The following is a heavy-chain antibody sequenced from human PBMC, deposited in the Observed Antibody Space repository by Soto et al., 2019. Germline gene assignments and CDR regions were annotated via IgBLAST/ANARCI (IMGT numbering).Heavy chain of an antibody. Sequence: QVQLVESGGGVVQPGRSLRLSCAASGFTFTTYGMHWVRQAPGKGLEWVAFISYDGGSKYHSDSVRGRFTISRDTSKNTLYLQMNSLRPEATAVYYCARESDDLTSNFDYWGQGTLVTVSS. J-gene: IGHJ4*02. CDR2: ISYDGGSK. V-gene: IGHV3-30*03. CDR1: GFTFTTYG. CDR3: ARESDDLTSNFDY.